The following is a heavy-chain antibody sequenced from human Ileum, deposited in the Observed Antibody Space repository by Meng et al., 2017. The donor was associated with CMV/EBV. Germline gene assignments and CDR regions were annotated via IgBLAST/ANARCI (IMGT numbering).Heavy chain of an antibody. V-gene: IGHV3-7*01. CDR2: IKQDGSEK. CDR1: GFTFSSYW. D-gene: IGHD3-3*01. CDR3: ARGYRFSDAFDI. J-gene: IGHJ3*02. Sequence: GESLKISCAASGFTFSSYWMNWVRQAPGKGLEWVANIKQDGSEKYYVDSVKGRFTISRDNAKNSLYLQMNSLRAEDTAVYYCARGYRFSDAFDIWGQGTMVTVSS.